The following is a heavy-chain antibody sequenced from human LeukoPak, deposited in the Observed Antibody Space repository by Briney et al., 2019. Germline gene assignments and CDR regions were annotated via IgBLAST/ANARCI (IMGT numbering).Heavy chain of an antibody. V-gene: IGHV3-23*01. Sequence: GGSLRLSCAASGFTFSSYAMSWVHQAPGKGLEWVSAISGSGGSTYYADSVKGRFTISRDNSKNTLYLQMNSLRAEDTAVYYCAKDRGNYDFWSGPTQNWFDPWGQGTLVTVSS. CDR2: ISGSGGST. D-gene: IGHD3-3*01. CDR1: GFTFSSYA. CDR3: AKDRGNYDFWSGPTQNWFDP. J-gene: IGHJ5*02.